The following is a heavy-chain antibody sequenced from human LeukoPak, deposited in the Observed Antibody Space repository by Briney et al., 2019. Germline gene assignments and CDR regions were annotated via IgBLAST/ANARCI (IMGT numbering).Heavy chain of an antibody. J-gene: IGHJ3*02. D-gene: IGHD3-10*01. CDR1: GYSFTSYW. Sequence: GESLKISCQGSGYSFTSYWIGWVRQMPGKGLEWMGIIYPGDSDTRYSPPFQGQVTISADKSISTAYLQWSSLKASDTAMYYCARRVLLNPNDAFDIWGQGTMVIVSS. CDR2: IYPGDSDT. CDR3: ARRVLLNPNDAFDI. V-gene: IGHV5-51*01.